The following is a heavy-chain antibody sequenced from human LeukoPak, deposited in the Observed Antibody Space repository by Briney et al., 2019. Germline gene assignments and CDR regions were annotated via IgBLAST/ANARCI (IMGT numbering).Heavy chain of an antibody. J-gene: IGHJ5*02. Sequence: PGGSLRLSCAASGFTFTSYVMNWVRQPPGKGLEWISYIGTRGTTMYYADSVKDRFTISRDNAKNSLYLQMNSLRDEDTAIYYCARGRGSSWGQGTLVTVSS. CDR2: IGTRGTTM. V-gene: IGHV3-48*02. D-gene: IGHD2-21*01. CDR1: GFTFTSYV. CDR3: ARGRGSS.